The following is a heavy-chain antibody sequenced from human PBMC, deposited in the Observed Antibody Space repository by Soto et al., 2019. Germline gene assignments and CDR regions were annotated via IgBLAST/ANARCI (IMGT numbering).Heavy chain of an antibody. D-gene: IGHD2-15*01. J-gene: IGHJ4*02. CDR1: GGSISSGGDC. CDR2: IYYSGIT. CDR3: ARETLAATYYFDS. Sequence: SETLSLTCTVSGGSISSGGDCWNWIRQHPGKGLEWIGNIYYSGITSYNPSLESRVTISVDTSNNQFSLKLSSVTAADTTVYYCARETLAATYYFDSWGQGTLVTVSS. V-gene: IGHV4-31*03.